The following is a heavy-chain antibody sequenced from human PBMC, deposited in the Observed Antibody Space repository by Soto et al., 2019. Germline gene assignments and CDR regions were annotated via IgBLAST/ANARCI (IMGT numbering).Heavy chain of an antibody. V-gene: IGHV3-20*01. J-gene: IGHJ4*02. D-gene: IGHD6-19*01. Sequence: EVQLVESGGGVVRPGGSLRLSCAASGFTFDDYGMSWVRQAPGKGLEWVSGINWNGGSTGYADSVKGRFTISRDNAKNSLYLQMNSLRAEDTTLYHCARTYSSGIGGANDYWGQGTLVTVSS. CDR1: GFTFDDYG. CDR2: INWNGGST. CDR3: ARTYSSGIGGANDY.